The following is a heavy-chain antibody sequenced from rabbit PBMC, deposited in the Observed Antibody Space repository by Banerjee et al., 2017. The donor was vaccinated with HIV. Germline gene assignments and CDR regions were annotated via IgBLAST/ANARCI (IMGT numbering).Heavy chain of an antibody. D-gene: IGHD4-1*01. CDR3: ARDGSGWGANFNL. V-gene: IGHV1S45*01. J-gene: IGHJ4*01. Sequence: QEQLKESGGGLVQPGGSLKLSCNASGFDFSSYYMTWVRQAPGKGLEWIACINTSSGSTVYATWAKGRFTISRTSSTTVTLQMTSLTAADMATYFCARDGSGWGANFNLWGPGTLVTVS. CDR1: GFDFSSYYM. CDR2: INTSSGST.